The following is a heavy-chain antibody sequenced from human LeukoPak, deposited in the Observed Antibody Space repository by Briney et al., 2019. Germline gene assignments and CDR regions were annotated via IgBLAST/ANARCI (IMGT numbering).Heavy chain of an antibody. J-gene: IGHJ4*02. D-gene: IGHD3-22*01. CDR1: GYTFTSYD. V-gene: IGHV1-8*03. CDR3: ATDYDSMGDY. CDR2: MNPNSGNT. Sequence: GASVKVSCKASGYTFTSYDINWVRQATGQGLGWMGWMNPNSGNTGYAQKLQGRVTITRNTSISTAYMELSSLRSEDTAVYYCATDYDSMGDYWGQGTLVTVSS.